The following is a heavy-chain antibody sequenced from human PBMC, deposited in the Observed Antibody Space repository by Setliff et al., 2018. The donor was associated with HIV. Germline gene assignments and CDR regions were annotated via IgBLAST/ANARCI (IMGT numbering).Heavy chain of an antibody. CDR3: VRTYNDLENYYHHYYYIDV. CDR1: GGSMSSYY. CDR2: IYYSGST. D-gene: IGHD1-1*01. Sequence: SETLSLTCTVSGGSMSSYYWSWIRQPPGKGLEWIGYIYYSGSTNYNPSLKSQVTISVDTSKNQFSLKLRSVTAADTAVYYCVRTYNDLENYYHHYYYIDVWGKGTTVTVSS. V-gene: IGHV4-59*08. J-gene: IGHJ6*03.